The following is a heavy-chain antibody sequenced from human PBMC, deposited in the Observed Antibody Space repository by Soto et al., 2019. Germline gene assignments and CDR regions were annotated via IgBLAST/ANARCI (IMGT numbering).Heavy chain of an antibody. CDR1: GFSLSTSGVA. J-gene: IGHJ5*01. Sequence: SGPTLVKPTQTLTLTCTFSGFSLSTSGVAVGWIRQPPGKALEWLALLYGDDNKRYSPSLKSRLTITKDTSKNQVVLTMTNMDPVDTAIYYCAHRERSCFDSWGQGTLVSVSS. CDR2: LYGDDNK. V-gene: IGHV2-5*02. CDR3: AHRERSCFDS.